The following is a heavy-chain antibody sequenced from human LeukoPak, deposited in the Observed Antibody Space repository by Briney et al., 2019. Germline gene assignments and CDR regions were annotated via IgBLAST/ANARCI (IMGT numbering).Heavy chain of an antibody. CDR3: ARGITMIVVVEAFDWFDP. D-gene: IGHD3-22*01. Sequence: GASVKVSCKASGYTFTSYAISWVRQAPGQGLEWMGWISAGNGNTDYAQRFQGRVTMTRNTSISTAYMELSSLRSEDTAVYYCARGITMIVVVEAFDWFDPWGQGTLVTVSS. V-gene: IGHV1-8*01. J-gene: IGHJ5*02. CDR2: ISAGNGNT. CDR1: GYTFTSYA.